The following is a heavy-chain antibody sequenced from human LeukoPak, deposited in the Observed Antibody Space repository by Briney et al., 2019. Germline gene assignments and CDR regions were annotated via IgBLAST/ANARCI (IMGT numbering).Heavy chain of an antibody. D-gene: IGHD2-2*02. CDR3: ARSDRTAAISWFDP. V-gene: IGHV5-51*01. Sequence: GESLKISCKGSGYSFTSYWIGWVRQMPGKGLEWMGIIYPGDSDTRYSPSFQGQVTISADKSISPAYLQWSSLKASDTAMYSCARSDRTAAISWFDPWGQGTLVTVSS. CDR1: GYSFTSYW. J-gene: IGHJ5*02. CDR2: IYPGDSDT.